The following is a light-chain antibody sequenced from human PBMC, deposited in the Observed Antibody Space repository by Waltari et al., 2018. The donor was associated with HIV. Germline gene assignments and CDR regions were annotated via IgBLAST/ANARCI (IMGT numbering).Light chain of an antibody. CDR3: QSFDSSLTTSGVI. V-gene: IGLV1-40*01. CDR2: GNI. CDR1: SSNIGAGYD. Sequence: QSVLTQPPSVSGAPGQRVTISCTGSSSNIGAGYDVHWYQQLPGTTPKLLIYGNINRPSGAPDRFSGAKSGSSASLAITGLQAEYEAHYSCQSFDSSLTTSGVIFGGGTKLTVL. J-gene: IGLJ2*01.